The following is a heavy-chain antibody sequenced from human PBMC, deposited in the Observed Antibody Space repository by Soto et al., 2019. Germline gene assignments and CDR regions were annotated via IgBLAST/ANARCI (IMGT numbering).Heavy chain of an antibody. V-gene: IGHV3-21*01. CDR1: GITFSSYS. CDR3: ARDLDSPRGYSGYDSGY. CDR2: ISSSSSYI. D-gene: IGHD5-12*01. J-gene: IGHJ4*02. Sequence: VGSLRLSCAASGITFSSYSMNWVRQAPVRVLEWVSSISSSSSYIYYADSVKGRFTISRDNAKNSLYLQMNSLRAEDTAVYYRARDLDSPRGYSGYDSGYWGQGTLLTVSS.